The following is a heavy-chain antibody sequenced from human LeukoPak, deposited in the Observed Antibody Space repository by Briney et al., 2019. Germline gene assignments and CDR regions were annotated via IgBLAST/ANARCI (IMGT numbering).Heavy chain of an antibody. J-gene: IGHJ4*02. Sequence: SETLSLTCAVYGGAFRIFYWGWIRQPPGKGLEWVGEINHSVSTKYNPSPKSRVTISVDRSQNQSSLKLRSVTAADTAVYYCARAPDVSDSSGYYPIWGQGTLVTVSS. D-gene: IGHD3-22*01. V-gene: IGHV4-34*01. CDR2: INHSVST. CDR1: GGAFRIFY. CDR3: ARAPDVSDSSGYYPI.